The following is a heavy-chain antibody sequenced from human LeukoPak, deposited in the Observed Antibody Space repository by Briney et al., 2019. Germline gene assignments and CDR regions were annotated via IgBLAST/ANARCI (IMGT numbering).Heavy chain of an antibody. CDR1: GFTFSSSA. V-gene: IGHV3-23*01. CDR2: ISGSGGNT. J-gene: IGHJ5*02. CDR3: AKDFSLGTHNWFDP. D-gene: IGHD7-27*01. Sequence: PGGSLRLSRAASGFTFSSSAMSWVRQAPGKGLEWVSAISGSGGNTYYADSVKGRFTISRDNSKNTLYLQMNSLRAEDTALYYCAKDFSLGTHNWFDPWGQGTLVTVSS.